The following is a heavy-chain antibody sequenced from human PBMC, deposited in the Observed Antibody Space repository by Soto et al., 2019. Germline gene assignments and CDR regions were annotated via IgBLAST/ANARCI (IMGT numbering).Heavy chain of an antibody. D-gene: IGHD2-2*01. J-gene: IGHJ1*01. V-gene: IGHV3-11*01. CDR2: ISGSGSTI. CDR1: GFTFSDYY. Sequence: GGSLRLSCAASGFTFSDYYMSWIRQASGKGLEWVSHISGSGSTIYFADSVKGRFTISRDNAKNSLYLQMNSLRAEDTAVYYCARDCSSSSCYGYFQHWGQGTLVTVSS. CDR3: ARDCSSSSCYGYFQH.